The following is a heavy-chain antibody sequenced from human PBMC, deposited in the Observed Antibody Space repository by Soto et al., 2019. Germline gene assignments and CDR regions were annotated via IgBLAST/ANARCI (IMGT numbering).Heavy chain of an antibody. D-gene: IGHD3-22*01. CDR2: ISAYNGNT. Sequence: QVQLVQSGAKVKKPGASVKVSCKASGYTFTSYGISWVRQAPGQGLEWMGWISAYNGNTKYAQKLQGRVSMTTDTSTSTAYMELRILRSDDSAVYYCARDLRAQIVDYWGQGTLVTVSS. CDR3: ARDLRAQIVDY. CDR1: GYTFTSYG. V-gene: IGHV1-18*01. J-gene: IGHJ4*02.